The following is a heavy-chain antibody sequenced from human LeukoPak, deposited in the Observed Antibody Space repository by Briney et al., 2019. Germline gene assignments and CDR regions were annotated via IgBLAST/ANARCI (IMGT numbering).Heavy chain of an antibody. Sequence: SVKVSCKASGGTFSSYAISWVRQAPGQGLEWMGGVIPILGTANYAQNFQGRVTITADESTSTAYMELSSLRSEDTAVYYCARDEGTDGYNLYWGQGTLVTVSS. J-gene: IGHJ4*02. D-gene: IGHD5-24*01. CDR1: GGTFSSYA. CDR3: ARDEGTDGYNLY. V-gene: IGHV1-69*13. CDR2: VIPILGTA.